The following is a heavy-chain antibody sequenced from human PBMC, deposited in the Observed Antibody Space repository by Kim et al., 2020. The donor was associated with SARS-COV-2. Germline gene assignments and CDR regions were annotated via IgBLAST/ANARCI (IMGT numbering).Heavy chain of an antibody. Sequence: YYADSVKGRFTISRDNSKNTLYLQMNSLRAEDTAVYYCAKGRYYDSELSYWGQGTLVTVSS. CDR3: AKGRYYDSELSY. D-gene: IGHD3-22*01. V-gene: IGHV3-23*01. J-gene: IGHJ4*02.